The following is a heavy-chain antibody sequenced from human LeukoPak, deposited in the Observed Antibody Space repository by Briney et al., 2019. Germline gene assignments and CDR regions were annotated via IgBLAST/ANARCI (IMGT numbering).Heavy chain of an antibody. J-gene: IGHJ4*02. CDR3: ARVRPGYYFDY. Sequence: PGGSLRLSCAASGFTFSSYAMHWVRQAPGKGLEWVAVISYDGSNKYYTDSVKGRFTISRDNAKSSLFLQMNSLRDEDTAVYYCARVRPGYYFDYWGQGTLVTVSS. V-gene: IGHV3-30-3*01. D-gene: IGHD3-16*01. CDR2: ISYDGSNK. CDR1: GFTFSSYA.